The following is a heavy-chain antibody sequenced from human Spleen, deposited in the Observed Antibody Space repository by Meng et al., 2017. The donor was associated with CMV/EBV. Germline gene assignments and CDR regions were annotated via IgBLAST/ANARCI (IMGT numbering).Heavy chain of an antibody. CDR2: ITPPFGAT. CDR1: SFSNAA. CDR3: ATTIGLWFGELHSNWFDP. J-gene: IGHJ5*02. Sequence: SFSNAAVSWVRQAPGQGLEWMGGITPPFGATNFAQKFQGRLTITTDESTSTAYMDLSSLRSEDTAVYYCATTIGLWFGELHSNWFDPWGQGTLVTVS. D-gene: IGHD3-10*01. V-gene: IGHV1-69*05.